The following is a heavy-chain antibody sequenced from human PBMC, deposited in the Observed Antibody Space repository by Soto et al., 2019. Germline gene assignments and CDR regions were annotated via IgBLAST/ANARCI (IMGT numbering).Heavy chain of an antibody. V-gene: IGHV3-15*01. J-gene: IGHJ6*02. CDR2: IKSKTDGGTT. CDR3: TTLGATDLYYYYGMDV. Sequence: GVSLRISCAASGFTFSTYAMSWVRQAPGKGLEWVGRIKSKTDGGTTDYAAPVKGRFTISRDDSKNTLYLQMNSLKTEDTAVYYCTTLGATDLYYYYGMDVWGQGTTVTVSS. D-gene: IGHD5-12*01. CDR1: GFTFSTYA.